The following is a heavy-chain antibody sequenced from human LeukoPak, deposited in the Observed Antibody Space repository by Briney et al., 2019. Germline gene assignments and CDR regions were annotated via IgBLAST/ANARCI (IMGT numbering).Heavy chain of an antibody. J-gene: IGHJ4*02. Sequence: ASVKVSCKASGYTFTSYGISWVRQAPGQGLEWMGWISAYNGNTNYAQKLQGRVTMTTDTSTSTAYMELRSLRSDDTAVYYCARGRYDYAWGSYRYGPPDFDYWGQGTLVTVSS. D-gene: IGHD3-16*02. CDR3: ARGRYDYAWGSYRYGPPDFDY. CDR2: ISAYNGNT. CDR1: GYTFTSYG. V-gene: IGHV1-18*01.